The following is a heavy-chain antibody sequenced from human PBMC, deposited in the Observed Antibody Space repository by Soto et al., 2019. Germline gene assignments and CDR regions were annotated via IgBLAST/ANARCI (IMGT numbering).Heavy chain of an antibody. V-gene: IGHV5-51*01. J-gene: IGHJ4*01. Sequence: RGESLKISCKGSGYSSTSYWIGGVLQMPGKGLEWMGIIYPGDSDTRYSPSFQGQVTISADKSFSTAYLQWSSLNPSSTATHYCARHAAYGRNSGGLDYKRQETRVTVSS. D-gene: IGHD4-17*01. CDR1: GYSSTSYW. CDR2: IYPGDSDT. CDR3: ARHAAYGRNSGGLDY.